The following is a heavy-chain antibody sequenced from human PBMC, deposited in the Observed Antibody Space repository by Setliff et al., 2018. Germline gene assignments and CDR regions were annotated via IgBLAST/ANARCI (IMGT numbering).Heavy chain of an antibody. D-gene: IGHD4-17*01. J-gene: IGHJ1*01. V-gene: IGHV3-30*04. Sequence: GGSLRLSCAASGFSFTDSAMSWVRQAPGKGLEWVAVISYDGDNKYYADSVKGRFTISRDNSKNTLYLQLNSLRADDTAKYYCAKDHGDYARFQHWGQGTLVTVSS. CDR1: GFSFTDSA. CDR3: AKDHGDYARFQH. CDR2: ISYDGDNK.